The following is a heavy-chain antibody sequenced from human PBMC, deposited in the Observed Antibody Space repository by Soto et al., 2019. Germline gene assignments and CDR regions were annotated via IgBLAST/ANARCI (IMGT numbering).Heavy chain of an antibody. CDR2: ISAHNGRT. Sequence: QGQLVQSGAEVKRPGASVKVSCKASGYTFTSYGINWVRQAPGQGLEWMGWISAHNGRTNYAQKFQGRVTMTTDTSTSTSYMELRSLRSDDTAVYYCARGPYSSSWFDPWGQGTLVTVSS. CDR3: ARGPYSSSWFDP. D-gene: IGHD6-13*01. V-gene: IGHV1-18*01. J-gene: IGHJ5*02. CDR1: GYTFTSYG.